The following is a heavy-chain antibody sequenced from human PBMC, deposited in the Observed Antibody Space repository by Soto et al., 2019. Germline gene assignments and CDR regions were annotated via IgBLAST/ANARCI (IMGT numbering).Heavy chain of an antibody. CDR3: VTTRDGTTYFAY. D-gene: IGHD1-7*01. CDR1: GYTFINFW. V-gene: IGHV5-51*01. Sequence: GESLKISCQGSGYTFINFWIGWVRQMPGEGLEWMGLMYPWTSDTRYSPSFQGHVTISVDTSTSTGYLQWSSLKASDTAMYYCVTTRDGTTYFAYWGQGTLVTVSS. CDR2: MYPWTSDT. J-gene: IGHJ4*02.